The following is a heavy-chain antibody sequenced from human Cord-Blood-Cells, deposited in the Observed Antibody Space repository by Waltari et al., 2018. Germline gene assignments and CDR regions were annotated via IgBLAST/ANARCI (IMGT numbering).Heavy chain of an antibody. CDR2: ISGMGGST. CDR3: AKDRQYSSSFGDY. Sequence: EVQLLESGGGLVQPGGSLRLSCAASGFTFSSYAMSWVRQAPGKGLEWVSAISGMGGSTYYADSVKGRFTISRDNSKNTLYLQRNSLRAEDTAVYYCAKDRQYSSSFGDYWGQGTLVTVSS. V-gene: IGHV3-23*01. J-gene: IGHJ4*02. D-gene: IGHD6-6*01. CDR1: GFTFSSYA.